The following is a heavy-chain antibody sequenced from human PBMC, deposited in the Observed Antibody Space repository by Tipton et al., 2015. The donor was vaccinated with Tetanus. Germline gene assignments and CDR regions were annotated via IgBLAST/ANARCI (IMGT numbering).Heavy chain of an antibody. CDR3: VIELIRWTVVVINGCDQ. J-gene: IGHJ4*02. CDR1: GMTMSYFA. CDR2: ISGSGDRI. D-gene: IGHD3-22*01. V-gene: IGHV3-23*01. Sequence: SLRLSCAASGMTMSYFAMSWVRQAPGKGLEWVSGISGSGDRIYYADSVKGRFTISRDNAKNTWYLQMNSLRDEDTAVYYCVIELIRWTVVVINGCDQWGQGTLVTVSS.